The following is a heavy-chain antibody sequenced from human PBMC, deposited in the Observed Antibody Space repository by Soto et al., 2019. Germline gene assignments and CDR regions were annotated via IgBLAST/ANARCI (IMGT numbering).Heavy chain of an antibody. CDR2: ISSSSSTI. CDR3: ARDYYDSSGYYGAIGY. D-gene: IGHD3-22*01. Sequence: GGSLRLSCAASGFTFSSYSMNWVRQAPGKGLEWVSYISSSSSTIYYADSVKGRFTISRDNAKNSLYLQMNSLRDEDTAVYYCARDYYDSSGYYGAIGYWGQGTLVTVSS. CDR1: GFTFSSYS. V-gene: IGHV3-48*02. J-gene: IGHJ4*02.